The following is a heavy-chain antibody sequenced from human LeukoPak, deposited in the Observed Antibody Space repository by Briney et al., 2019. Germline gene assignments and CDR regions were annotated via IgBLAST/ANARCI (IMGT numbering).Heavy chain of an antibody. D-gene: IGHD3-22*01. CDR2: ITPNADRT. J-gene: IGHJ1*01. CDR3: AIMHGYYDGSGYWVQ. V-gene: IGHV3-23*01. Sequence: GGSLRLSCAASGFTFGSYGMSWVRQAPGKELEWVSFITPNADRTPYADSVEGRFTISRDNPRNTLYMQMNSLRDEDTALYYCAIMHGYYDGSGYWVQWGQGTLVTVSS. CDR1: GFTFGSYG.